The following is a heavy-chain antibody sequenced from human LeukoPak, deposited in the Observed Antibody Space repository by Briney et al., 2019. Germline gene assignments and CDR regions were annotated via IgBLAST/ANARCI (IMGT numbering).Heavy chain of an antibody. CDR2: FDPEDGET. V-gene: IGHV1-24*01. Sequence: ASVKVSCKVSGYTLTELSMHWVRQAPGKGLEWMGGFDPEDGETIYAQKFQGRVTMTEDTSTDTAYMELSSLRAEDTALYYCAKDIGAVVYYYGMDVWGQGTTVTVSS. D-gene: IGHD3-10*01. CDR1: GYTLTELS. CDR3: AKDIGAVVYYYGMDV. J-gene: IGHJ6*02.